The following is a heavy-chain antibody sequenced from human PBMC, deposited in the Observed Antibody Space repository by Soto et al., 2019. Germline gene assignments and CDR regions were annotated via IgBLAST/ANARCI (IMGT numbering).Heavy chain of an antibody. CDR1: GDSVSNNSTA. V-gene: IGHV6-1*01. CDR2: IYFRSRWYN. CDR3: ARGNSALRALDV. J-gene: IGHJ6*02. D-gene: IGHD4-17*01. Sequence: SQTLSLTCVISGDSVSNNSTAWGWIRQSPSRGLEWLGRIYFRSRWYNDYAISVKSRINLNPDTSKNQFSLHLTSGTPEDAAVYYCARGNSALRALDVRGPGTTVTVYS.